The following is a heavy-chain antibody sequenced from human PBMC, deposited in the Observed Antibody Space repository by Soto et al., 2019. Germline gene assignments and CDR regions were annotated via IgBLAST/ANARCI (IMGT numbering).Heavy chain of an antibody. D-gene: IGHD6-13*01. CDR2: ISGSGGGT. CDR3: AKHAAAAAPDY. CDR1: GFTFSTSA. Sequence: GESLKISCAASGFTFSTSAMSWVRQAPGKGLEWVSLISGSGGGTYYADSVKGRFTISRDNSKNTLYLQMNSLRAEDTAVYYCAKHAAAAAPDYWGQGTLVTVSS. V-gene: IGHV3-23*01. J-gene: IGHJ4*02.